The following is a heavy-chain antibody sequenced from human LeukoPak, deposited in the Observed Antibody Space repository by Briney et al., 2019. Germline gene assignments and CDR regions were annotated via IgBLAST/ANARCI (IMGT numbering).Heavy chain of an antibody. CDR3: VRGKSITMIVVVYYYFDY. CDR2: INHSGST. V-gene: IGHV4-34*01. D-gene: IGHD3-22*01. CDR1: GGSFSGYY. Sequence: SETLSLTCAVYGGSFSGYYWSWIRQPPGKGLEWIGEINHSGSTNYNPSLKSRVTISVDTSKNQFSLKLSSVTAADTAVYYCVRGKSITMIVVVYYYFDYWGQGTLVTVSS. J-gene: IGHJ4*02.